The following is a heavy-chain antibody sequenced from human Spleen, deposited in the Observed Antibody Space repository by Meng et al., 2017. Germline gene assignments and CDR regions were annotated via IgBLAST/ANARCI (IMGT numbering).Heavy chain of an antibody. CDR2: ISGSGSTI. D-gene: IGHD3-9*01. V-gene: IGHV3-11*04. CDR1: GFTFSDYY. J-gene: IGHJ4*02. Sequence: GESLKISCAASGFTFSDYYMTWIRQAPGKGLEWLSYISGSGSTIHYADSVRGRFTISRDNAKNSLYLQMNSLRAEDTAVYYCARDADWVIFDHWGQGALVTVSS. CDR3: ARDADWVIFDH.